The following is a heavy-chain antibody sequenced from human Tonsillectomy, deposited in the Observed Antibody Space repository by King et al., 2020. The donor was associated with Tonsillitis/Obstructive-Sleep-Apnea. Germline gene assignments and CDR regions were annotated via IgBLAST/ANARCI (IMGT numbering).Heavy chain of an antibody. CDR3: ARGGRNSNWAGSFDI. CDR2: MYHSGST. Sequence: QLQESGPGLVKPSETLSLTCTVSGGSISSHYWSWIRQPPGKGLEWIGYMYHSGSTNYNPSLKSRVTISVDTSKNQFSLKLSSVTAADTAVYYCARGGRNSNWAGSFDIWGQGTMVTVSS. D-gene: IGHD4-11*01. CDR1: GGSISSHY. V-gene: IGHV4-59*11. J-gene: IGHJ3*02.